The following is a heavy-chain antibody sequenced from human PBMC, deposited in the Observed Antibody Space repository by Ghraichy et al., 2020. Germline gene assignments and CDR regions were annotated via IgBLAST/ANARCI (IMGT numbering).Heavy chain of an antibody. D-gene: IGHD6-19*01. CDR3: ARAKEGGGAAGHNWFDP. V-gene: IGHV4-34*01. CDR1: GGSFSGYY. CDR2: INHSGST. Sequence: SETLSLTCAVYGGSFSGYYWSWIRQPPGKGLEWIGEINHSGSTNYNPSLKSRVTISVDTSKNQFSLKLSSVTAADTAVYYCARAKEGGGAAGHNWFDPWGQGTLVTVSS. J-gene: IGHJ5*02.